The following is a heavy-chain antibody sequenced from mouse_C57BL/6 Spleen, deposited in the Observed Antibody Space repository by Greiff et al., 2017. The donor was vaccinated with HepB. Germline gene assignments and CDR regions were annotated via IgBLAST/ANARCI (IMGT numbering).Heavy chain of an antibody. CDR2: IRNKANNHAT. J-gene: IGHJ1*03. Sequence: EVHLVESGGGLVQPGGSMKLSCAASGFTFSDAWMDWVRQSPEKGLEWVAEIRNKANNHATYYAESVKGRFTISRDDSKSSVYLQMNSLRAEDTGIYYCTRPGTTVVDTWGYFDVWGTGTTVTVSS. V-gene: IGHV6-6*01. D-gene: IGHD1-1*01. CDR3: TRPGTTVVDTWGYFDV. CDR1: GFTFSDAW.